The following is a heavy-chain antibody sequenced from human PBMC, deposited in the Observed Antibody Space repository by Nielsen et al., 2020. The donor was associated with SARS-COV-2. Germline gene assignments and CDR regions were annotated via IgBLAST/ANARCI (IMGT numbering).Heavy chain of an antibody. Sequence: GESLKISCAASGFTFSSYAMRWVRQAPGKGLEWVSAISGSGGSTYYADSVKGRFTISRDNSKNTLYLQMNSLRAEDTDVYYCAKATTVTTSPNCGRGTIVTVS. J-gene: IGHJ3*01. CDR1: GFTFSSYA. D-gene: IGHD4-17*01. CDR2: ISGSGGST. V-gene: IGHV3-23*01. CDR3: AKATTVTTSPN.